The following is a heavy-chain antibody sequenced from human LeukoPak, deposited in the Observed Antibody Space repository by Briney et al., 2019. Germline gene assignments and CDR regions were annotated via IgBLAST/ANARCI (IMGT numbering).Heavy chain of an antibody. CDR2: IYPGDSDT. CDR3: ARQGFYGSGNRPFDY. Sequence: GESLKISCKGSGYSFSSYWIGWVRQMPGKGLDWIGIIYPGDSDTRYSPSFQGQVTISADKSISTAHLQWSSLQASDTAMYYCARQGFYGSGNRPFDYWGQGTLVTVSS. D-gene: IGHD3-10*01. V-gene: IGHV5-51*01. CDR1: GYSFSSYW. J-gene: IGHJ4*02.